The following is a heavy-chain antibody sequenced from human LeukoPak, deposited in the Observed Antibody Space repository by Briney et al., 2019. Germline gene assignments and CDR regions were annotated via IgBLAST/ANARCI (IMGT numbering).Heavy chain of an antibody. Sequence: GGSLRLSCAASGFTFSSYAMSWVRQAPGKGLEWVSAISGSGGSTYYADSVKGRFTISRDNSKNTLYLQMNSLRAEDTAVYYCAESRLVPAAIYYFDYWGQGTLVTASS. CDR1: GFTFSSYA. D-gene: IGHD2-2*01. J-gene: IGHJ4*02. V-gene: IGHV3-23*01. CDR3: AESRLVPAAIYYFDY. CDR2: ISGSGGST.